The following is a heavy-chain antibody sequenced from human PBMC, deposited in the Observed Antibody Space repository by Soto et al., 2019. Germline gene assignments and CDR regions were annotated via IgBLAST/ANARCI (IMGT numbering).Heavy chain of an antibody. D-gene: IGHD1-1*01. CDR2: ISSSSSTI. CDR3: ARAALYNWNDVSWFDP. V-gene: IGHV3-48*01. J-gene: IGHJ5*02. Sequence: EVQLVESGGGLVQTGGSLRLSCAASGFTFSSYSMNWVRQAPGKGLEWVSYISSSSSTIYYADSVKGRFTISRDNAKNSLYLQMNSLRAEDTAVYYCARAALYNWNDVSWFDPWGQGTLVTVSS. CDR1: GFTFSSYS.